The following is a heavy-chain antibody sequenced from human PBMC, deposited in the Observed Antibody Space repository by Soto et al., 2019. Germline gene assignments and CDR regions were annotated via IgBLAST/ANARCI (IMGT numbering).Heavy chain of an antibody. V-gene: IGHV3-74*01. CDR3: ARAYCSGGSCYSGDAFDI. D-gene: IGHD2-15*01. CDR2: INSGGSST. J-gene: IGHJ3*02. CDR1: GFTFSNYW. Sequence: EVQLVESGGGLVQPGGSLRLSCAASGFTFSNYWMHWVRQASGKGLVWVSRINSGGSSTSYADSVKGRFTVSRDNARNTLYLQMNSLRPEDTAVYYCARAYCSGGSCYSGDAFDIWGQGTMVTVSS.